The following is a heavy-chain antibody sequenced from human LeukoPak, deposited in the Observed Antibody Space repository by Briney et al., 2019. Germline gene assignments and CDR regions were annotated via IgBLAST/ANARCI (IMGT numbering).Heavy chain of an antibody. CDR1: GYTLTELS. CDR3: ATGRAYSSSWRINYYYGMDA. Sequence: RASVKVSCKVSGYTLTELSMHWVRQAPGKGLEWMGGFDPEDGETIYAQKFQGRVTMTEDTSTDTAYMELSSLRSEDPAVYYCATGRAYSSSWRINYYYGMDAWGQGTTVTVSS. V-gene: IGHV1-24*01. J-gene: IGHJ6*02. D-gene: IGHD6-13*01. CDR2: FDPEDGET.